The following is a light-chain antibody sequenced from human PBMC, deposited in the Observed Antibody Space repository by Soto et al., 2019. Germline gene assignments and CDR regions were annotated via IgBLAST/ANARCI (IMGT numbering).Light chain of an antibody. V-gene: IGLV1-40*01. CDR3: QSYDTSLTGSWV. Sequence: QPVLTQPPSVSGAPGQRVTISCTGTTSNIGAGYDVHWYQQLPGTAPKLLIFLNTHRPSGVPDRFSGSKSGPSASLAITGLQAEDEADYYCQSYDTSLTGSWVFGGGTQLTVL. J-gene: IGLJ3*02. CDR2: LNT. CDR1: TSNIGAGYD.